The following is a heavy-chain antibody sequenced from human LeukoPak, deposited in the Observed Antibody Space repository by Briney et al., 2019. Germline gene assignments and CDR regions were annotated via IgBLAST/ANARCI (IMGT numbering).Heavy chain of an antibody. CDR1: GFXFGDYA. Sequence: GRSLRLSCTASGFXFGDYAISWVRQAPGKGLEWLGFIRSKAYGGTTEYAASVKGRFTISRDDSKSIAYLQMNSLKTEDTAVYYCTWGYCSSTSCYEGYWGQGTLVTVSS. J-gene: IGHJ4*02. D-gene: IGHD2-2*01. CDR3: TWGYCSSTSCYEGY. V-gene: IGHV3-49*04. CDR2: IRSKAYGGTT.